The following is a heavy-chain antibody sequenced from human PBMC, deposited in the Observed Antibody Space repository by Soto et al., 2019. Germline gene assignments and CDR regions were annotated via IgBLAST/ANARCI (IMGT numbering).Heavy chain of an antibody. CDR3: AKDGGYDSYYYYDMDV. J-gene: IGHJ6*03. CDR2: ISWNSGSI. D-gene: IGHD5-12*01. CDR1: GFTFDDYA. Sequence: EVQLVESGGGLVQPGRSLRLSCAASGFTFDDYAMHWVRQAPGKGLEWVSGISWNSGSIGYADSVKGRFTISRDNAKNYLYLQMNSLRAEDTALYDCAKDGGYDSYYYYDMDVWGKGTTVTVSS. V-gene: IGHV3-9*01.